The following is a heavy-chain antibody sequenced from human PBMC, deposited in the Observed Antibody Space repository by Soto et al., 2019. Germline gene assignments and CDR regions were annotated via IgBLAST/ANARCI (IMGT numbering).Heavy chain of an antibody. CDR2: IRSKAYGGTT. CDR3: TRDQVDSSSWYPSYYYYYMDV. D-gene: IGHD6-13*01. CDR1: GVTFGDYA. J-gene: IGHJ6*03. Sequence: PGGSLRLSCTASGVTFGDYAMSWFRQAPGKGLEWVGFIRSKAYGGTTEYAASVKGRFTISRDDSKSIAYLQMNSLKTEDTAVYYCTRDQVDSSSWYPSYYYYYMDVWGKGTTVTVSS. V-gene: IGHV3-49*03.